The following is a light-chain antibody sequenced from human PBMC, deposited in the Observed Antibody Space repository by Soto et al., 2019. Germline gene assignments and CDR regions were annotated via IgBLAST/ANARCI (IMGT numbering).Light chain of an antibody. CDR1: CSNIGAGYD. V-gene: IGLV1-40*01. Sequence: QSVLTQPPSVSGAPGQRVTISCTGSCSNIGAGYDVHWYQQLPGTAPKLLIYGNSNRPSGVPDRFSGSKSGTSASLAITGLQAEDEADYYCQSYDSSLSTSGVFGTGTKVTVL. CDR3: QSYDSSLSTSGV. CDR2: GNS. J-gene: IGLJ1*01.